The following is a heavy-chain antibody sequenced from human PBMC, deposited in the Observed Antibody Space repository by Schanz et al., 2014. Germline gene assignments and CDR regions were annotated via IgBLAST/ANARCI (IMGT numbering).Heavy chain of an antibody. V-gene: IGHV1-18*01. CDR1: GYTFTSHG. Sequence: VQLEQSGAEVKKPGSSVKVSCKASGYTFTSHGISWVRQAPGQGLEWMGWITAYNGDTNYALKLQGRVTMTTDTSTGTAYMELSSLRSDDTAVYYCARGGGPEDVFDIWGQGTILTVSS. CDR3: ARGGGPEDVFDI. J-gene: IGHJ3*02. D-gene: IGHD5-12*01. CDR2: ITAYNGDT.